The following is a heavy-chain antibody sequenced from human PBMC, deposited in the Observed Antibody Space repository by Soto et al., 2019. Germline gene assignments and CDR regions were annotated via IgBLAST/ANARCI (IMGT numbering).Heavy chain of an antibody. CDR1: GGSISSGGYS. V-gene: IGHV4-30-2*01. CDR3: ARQGYRYGFDY. CDR2: IYHSGST. D-gene: IGHD5-18*01. Sequence: PSETLSLTCAVSGGSISSGGYSWSWIRQPPGKGLEWIGYIYHSGSTYYNPSLKSRVTISVDRSKNQFSLKLSSVTAADTAVYYCARQGYRYGFDYWCQGTLLTVST. J-gene: IGHJ4*02.